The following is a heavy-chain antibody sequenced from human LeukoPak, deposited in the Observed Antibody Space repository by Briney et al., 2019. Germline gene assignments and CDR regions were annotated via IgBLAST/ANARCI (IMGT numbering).Heavy chain of an antibody. CDR3: ARVGGATDYLDY. CDR2: INPSGGST. Sequence: ASVKVSCKASGYTFTTYYMHWVRQAPGQGLEWMGIINPSGGSTSNAQKFQGRVTMTRDMSTSTVYMELSSLRSEDTAVYYCARVGGATDYLDYWGQGTLVTVSS. CDR1: GYTFTTYY. D-gene: IGHD1-26*01. V-gene: IGHV1-46*01. J-gene: IGHJ4*02.